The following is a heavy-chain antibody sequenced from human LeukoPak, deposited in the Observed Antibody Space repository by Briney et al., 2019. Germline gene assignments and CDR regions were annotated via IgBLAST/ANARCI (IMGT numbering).Heavy chain of an antibody. CDR3: ARGWGYGSGSYYYFDY. D-gene: IGHD3-10*01. CDR2: IYYSGST. CDR1: GGSISSYY. J-gene: IGHJ4*02. Sequence: SETLSLTCTVSGGSISSYYWSWIRQPPGKGLEWIGYIYYSGSTNYNPSLKSRVTISVDTSKNQFSLKLSSVTAADTAVYYCARGWGYGSGSYYYFDYWGQGTLVTVSS. V-gene: IGHV4-59*01.